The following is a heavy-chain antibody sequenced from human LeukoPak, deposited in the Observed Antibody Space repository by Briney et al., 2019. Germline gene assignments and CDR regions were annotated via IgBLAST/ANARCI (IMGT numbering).Heavy chain of an antibody. Sequence: GGSLRLSCAASGFTFSSYSMNWVRQAPGKGLEWVSSISSSSYIYYADSVKGRFTISRDNAKNSLYLQMNSLGAEDTAVYYCASYVDTAMGDDYWGQGTLVTVSS. V-gene: IGHV3-21*01. D-gene: IGHD5-18*01. CDR2: ISSSSYI. CDR3: ASYVDTAMGDDY. CDR1: GFTFSSYS. J-gene: IGHJ4*02.